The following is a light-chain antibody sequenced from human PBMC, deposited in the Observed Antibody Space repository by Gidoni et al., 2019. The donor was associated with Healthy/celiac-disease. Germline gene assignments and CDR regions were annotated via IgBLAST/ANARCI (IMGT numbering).Light chain of an antibody. V-gene: IGKV3-20*01. CDR3: QQYGSSSIT. CDR2: GAS. Sequence: IVLTQSPGTLSLSPGERATLSCRASQSGSSSYLAWYQQTPGQAPRLRIYGASSRATGIPDRFSGSGSGTDFTLTISRLEPEDFAVYYCQQYGSSSITFGQGTRLEIK. CDR1: QSGSSSY. J-gene: IGKJ5*01.